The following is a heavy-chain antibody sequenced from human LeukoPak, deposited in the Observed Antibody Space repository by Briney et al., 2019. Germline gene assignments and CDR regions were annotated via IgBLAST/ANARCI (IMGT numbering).Heavy chain of an antibody. V-gene: IGHV3-15*01. J-gene: IGHJ3*02. Sequence: GGSLRLSCAASGFTFSNAWMSWVRQAPGKGLEWVGRIKSKTDGGTTDYAAPVKGRFTISSDDSKNTLYLQMNSLKTEDTAVYYCTTTYSSPGAFDIWGQGTMVTVSS. CDR1: GFTFSNAW. CDR3: TTTYSSPGAFDI. CDR2: IKSKTDGGTT. D-gene: IGHD6-13*01.